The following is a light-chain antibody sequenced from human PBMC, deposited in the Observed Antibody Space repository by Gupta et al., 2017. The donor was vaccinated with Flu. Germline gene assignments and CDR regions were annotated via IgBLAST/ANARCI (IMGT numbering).Light chain of an antibody. Sequence: GERVTISCRASQNINIDLNWYQQKKGKAPDLLIYASSRLESGVPSRFSGSGSGTDCTRTISSLQPEDFATYFCQQSFNTPWTFGQGTKVDI. CDR2: ASS. J-gene: IGKJ1*01. CDR1: QNINID. V-gene: IGKV1-39*01. CDR3: QQSFNTPWT.